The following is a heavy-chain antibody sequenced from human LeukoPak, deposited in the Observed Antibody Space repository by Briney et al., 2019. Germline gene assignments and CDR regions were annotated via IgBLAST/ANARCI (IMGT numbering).Heavy chain of an antibody. V-gene: IGHV4-31*03. J-gene: IGHJ3*02. CDR2: IYYSGST. CDR3: ARDREVDAFDI. Sequence: PSETLSLTCTVSGGSISSGGYYWGWLRQHPGTGLEWIGYIYYSGSTYYNPSLKSRVTISVDTSKNQFSLKLSSVTAADTAVYYCARDREVDAFDIWGQGTMVTVSS. CDR1: GGSISSGGYY.